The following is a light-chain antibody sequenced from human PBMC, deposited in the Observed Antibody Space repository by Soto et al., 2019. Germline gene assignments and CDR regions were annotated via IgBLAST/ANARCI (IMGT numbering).Light chain of an antibody. J-gene: IGKJ1*01. CDR1: QSVNSN. V-gene: IGKV3-15*01. Sequence: EIVLTQSPGTLSLSPGERATLSCRASQSVNSNLAWYQQKPGQAPRLLIYGASTRATVIPARFSGSGSGTEFTLTISSLQSEDFAVYYCQQYNNWPQTFGQGTKVDIK. CDR3: QQYNNWPQT. CDR2: GAS.